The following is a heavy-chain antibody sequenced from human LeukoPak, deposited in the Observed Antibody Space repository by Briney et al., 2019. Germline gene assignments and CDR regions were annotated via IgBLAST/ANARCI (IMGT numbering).Heavy chain of an antibody. CDR1: GGSFSGYY. J-gene: IGHJ4*02. D-gene: IGHD2-8*02. CDR3: ARGWWGDHGIEGCYFDY. V-gene: IGHV4-34*01. CDR2: INHSGST. Sequence: PSETLSLTCAVYGGSFSGYYWSWIRQPPGKGLEWIGEINHSGSTNYNPSLKSRVTISVDTSKNQFSLKLSSVTAADTAVYYCARGWWGDHGIEGCYFDYWGQGTLVTVSS.